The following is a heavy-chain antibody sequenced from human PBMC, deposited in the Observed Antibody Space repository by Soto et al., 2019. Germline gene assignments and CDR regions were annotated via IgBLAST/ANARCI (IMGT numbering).Heavy chain of an antibody. J-gene: IGHJ3*02. D-gene: IGHD3-16*02. CDR3: ARDRRLITFGGVIVASFDI. V-gene: IGHV4-31*03. CDR1: GGSISSGGYY. Sequence: ALSLTCTVSGGSISSGGYYWSWIRQHPGKGLEWIGYIYYSGSTYYNPSLKSRVTISVDTSKNQFSLKLSSVTAADTAVYYCARDRRLITFGGVIVASFDIWGQGTMVTVSS. CDR2: IYYSGST.